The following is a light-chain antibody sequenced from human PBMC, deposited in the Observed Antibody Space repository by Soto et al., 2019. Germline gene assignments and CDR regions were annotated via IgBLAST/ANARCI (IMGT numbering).Light chain of an antibody. J-gene: IGKJ1*01. CDR2: DAS. CDR3: QQYNSYRT. V-gene: IGKV1-5*01. CDR1: QSISIW. Sequence: DIQMTQSPSSLSAAAGDRVTITCRARQSISIWLAWYQQKPGKAPKLLIYDASILESGVPSRFSGSGSGTEFTLTISSLQPDDFATYYCQQYNSYRTFGQGTKVDNK.